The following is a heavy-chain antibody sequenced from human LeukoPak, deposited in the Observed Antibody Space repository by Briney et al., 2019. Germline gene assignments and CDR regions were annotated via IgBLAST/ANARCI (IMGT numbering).Heavy chain of an antibody. J-gene: IGHJ4*02. CDR1: GFTFSSYD. V-gene: IGHV3-48*02. D-gene: IGHD2-2*01. CDR2: ISSSSTTI. Sequence: PGGSLRLSCAASGFTFSSYDMNWVRQAPGKGLEWISYISSSSTTIYYADSVKGRFTISRDNAKNSLYLQMNSLRDEDSAVYYCAKYCVSASCYASYDYWGQGTLVTVSS. CDR3: AKYCVSASCYASYDY.